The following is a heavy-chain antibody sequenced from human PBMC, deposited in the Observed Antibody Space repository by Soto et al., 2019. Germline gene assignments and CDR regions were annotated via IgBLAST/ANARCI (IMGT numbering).Heavy chain of an antibody. V-gene: IGHV3-23*01. J-gene: IGHJ4*02. D-gene: IGHD4-17*01. CDR1: GFTFSSYA. CDR3: AKVVSVTTFYFDY. Sequence: SLRLSCAASGFTFSSYAMSWVRQAPGKGLEWVSAISGSGGSTYYAGSVKGRFTISRDNSKNTLYLQMDSLRAEDTAVYYCAKVVSVTTFYFDYWGQGTLVTVSS. CDR2: ISGSGGST.